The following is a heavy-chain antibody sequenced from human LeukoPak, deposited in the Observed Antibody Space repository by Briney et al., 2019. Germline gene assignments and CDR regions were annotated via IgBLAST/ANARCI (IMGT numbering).Heavy chain of an antibody. CDR2: MYYSGST. D-gene: IGHD3-16*01. V-gene: IGHV4-59*01. CDR3: ARRPTLYYHMDV. J-gene: IGHJ6*03. Sequence: SETLSLTCTVSGGSISSYYWSWIRQPPGKGLEWIGYMYYSGSTNYNPSLKSRVTISVDTSKNQFSLKLSSVTAADTAVYYCARRPTLYYHMDVWGKGTTVTVSS. CDR1: GGSISSYY.